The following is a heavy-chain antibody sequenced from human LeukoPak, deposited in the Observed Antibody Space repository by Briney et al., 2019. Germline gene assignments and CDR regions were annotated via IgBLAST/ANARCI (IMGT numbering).Heavy chain of an antibody. D-gene: IGHD3-10*01. CDR3: ARQIAWGVGRFDY. J-gene: IGHJ4*02. V-gene: IGHV4-59*08. Sequence: PSETLSLTCAVSGGSINTYFWSWIRQPPGEGLEWIGYMCYSGSTNYNPSLKSRATISMDTSKNQFSLKLNSVTAADTAVYYCARQIAWGVGRFDYWGQGTLATVSA. CDR1: GGSINTYF. CDR2: MCYSGST.